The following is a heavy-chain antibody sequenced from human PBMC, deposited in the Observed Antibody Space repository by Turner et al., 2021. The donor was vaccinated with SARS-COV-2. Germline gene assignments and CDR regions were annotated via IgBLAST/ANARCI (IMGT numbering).Heavy chain of an antibody. Sequence: QVQLVESGGGVVKPGRSLRLSCAASGFTFSSYGMHWVRQAPGKGLEWVAVISYDGTNKYYADSVKGRFTISRDNSKNTLYLQMNSLRAEDTAVYYCAKGESQYFDYWGQGTLVTVSS. CDR3: AKGESQYFDY. V-gene: IGHV3-30*18. CDR1: GFTFSSYG. CDR2: ISYDGTNK. J-gene: IGHJ4*02.